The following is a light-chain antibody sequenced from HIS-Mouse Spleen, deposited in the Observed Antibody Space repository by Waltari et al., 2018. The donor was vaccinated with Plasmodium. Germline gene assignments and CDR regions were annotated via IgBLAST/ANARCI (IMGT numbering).Light chain of an antibody. V-gene: IGLV2-11*01. J-gene: IGLJ2*01. CDR2: DVS. Sequence: QSALTQPRSVSGSPGQSVTIFCTGTSSDVGGYNYVSWYQQHPGKAPKLMIYDVSKRPSGVPDRFSGSKSGNTASLTISGLQAEDEADYYCCSYAGSYTHVVFGGGTKLTVL. CDR3: CSYAGSYTHVV. CDR1: SSDVGGYNY.